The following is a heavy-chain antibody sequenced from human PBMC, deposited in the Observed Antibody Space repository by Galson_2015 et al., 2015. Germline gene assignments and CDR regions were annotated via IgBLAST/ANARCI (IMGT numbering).Heavy chain of an antibody. D-gene: IGHD4-11*01. CDR3: ARDQGISALTTVTTPLY. V-gene: IGHV1-46*01. J-gene: IGHJ4*02. CDR1: GYTFTSYY. CDR2: INPSGGST. Sequence: SVKVSCKASGYTFTSYYMHWVRQAPGQGLEWMGIINPSGGSTSYAQKFQGRVTMTRDTSTSTVYMELSSLRSEDTAVYYCARDQGISALTTVTTPLYWGQGTLVTVSS.